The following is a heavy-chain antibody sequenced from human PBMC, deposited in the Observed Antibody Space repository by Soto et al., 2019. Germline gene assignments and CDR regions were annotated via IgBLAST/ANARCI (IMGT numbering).Heavy chain of an antibody. D-gene: IGHD2-21*02. CDR3: TRDGDGRMTTNPYYYYGMDV. CDR2: VYYSGGA. Sequence: LSLTCTVSGGSISGYYWSWIRQPPGKGLEWIGNVYYSGGAKYNPSVKRRVSISVDTSKNQFSLNLSSVTAADTAVYYCTRDGDGRMTTNPYYYYGMDVWGPGITVTVSS. CDR1: GGSISGYY. V-gene: IGHV4-59*01. J-gene: IGHJ6*02.